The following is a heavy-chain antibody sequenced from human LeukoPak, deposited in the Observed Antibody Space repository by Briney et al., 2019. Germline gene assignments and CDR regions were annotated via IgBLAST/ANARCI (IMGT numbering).Heavy chain of an antibody. CDR2: ISSSSRYI. CDR3: ARVKEASAFDI. V-gene: IGHV3-21*01. J-gene: IGHJ3*02. Sequence: GGSLRLSCAASGFTFSSYGMHWVRQAPGKGLEWVSSISSSSRYIYYADSVKGRFTISRDNAKNSLYLQMNSLRADDTAVYYCARVKEASAFDIWGQGTMVTVSS. D-gene: IGHD5-12*01. CDR1: GFTFSSYG.